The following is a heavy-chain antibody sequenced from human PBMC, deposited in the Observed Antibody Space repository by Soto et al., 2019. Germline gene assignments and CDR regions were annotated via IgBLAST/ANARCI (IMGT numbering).Heavy chain of an antibody. CDR1: GLSLSTSRVG. D-gene: IGHD2-21*02. Sequence: QITLKESGPTLVKPTQTLTLTCTFSGLSLSTSRVGVGWIRQPPGKALEWLALIYWDDDKRYSPSLKSRVTITKDTSKNQVVLTMTNTDPVDTATYYCAHTSGGGNSACFDYWGQGTLVTVSS. CDR2: IYWDDDK. J-gene: IGHJ4*02. CDR3: AHTSGGGNSACFDY. V-gene: IGHV2-5*02.